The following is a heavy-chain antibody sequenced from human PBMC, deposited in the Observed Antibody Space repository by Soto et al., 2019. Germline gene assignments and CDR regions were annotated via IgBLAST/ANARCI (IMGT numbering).Heavy chain of an antibody. CDR3: AKLTATRNAFDI. Sequence: PGGSLRLSCAASGFTFSSYAMSWVRQAPGKGLEWVAAISGSGGSTYYADSVKGRFTISRDNSKNTLYLQMNRLRAEDTAVYYCAKLTATRNAFDIWGQGTMVTVSS. J-gene: IGHJ3*02. V-gene: IGHV3-23*01. CDR2: ISGSGGST. D-gene: IGHD2-15*01. CDR1: GFTFSSYA.